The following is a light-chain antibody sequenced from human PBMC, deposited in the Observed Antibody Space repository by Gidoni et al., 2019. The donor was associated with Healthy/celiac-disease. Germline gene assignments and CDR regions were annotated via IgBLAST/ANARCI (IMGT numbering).Light chain of an antibody. J-gene: IGKJ4*01. CDR2: DAS. CDR3: QQYDNLPLT. CDR1: QDISNY. Sequence: DIQMTKSPSSLSASVADRVTITCQESQDISNYLNWYQQKPGKAPKLLIYDASNLETGVPSRFSGSGSGTDFTFTISSLQPEDIATYYCQQYDNLPLTFXGXTKVEIK. V-gene: IGKV1-33*01.